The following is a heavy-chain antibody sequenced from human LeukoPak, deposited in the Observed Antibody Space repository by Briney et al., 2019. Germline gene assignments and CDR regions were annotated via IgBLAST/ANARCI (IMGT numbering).Heavy chain of an antibody. CDR3: ASRSSIWSGYQDTLYYFDS. D-gene: IGHD3-3*01. V-gene: IGHV4-59*01. CDR1: GGSISSYY. CDR2: IYYSGST. J-gene: IGHJ4*02. Sequence: KASETLSLTCTVSGGSISSYYWSWIRQPPGKRLEWIGHIYYSGSTNYNPSLKSRVTISVGTSKNQFSLKLSSVTAADTAVYYCASRSSIWSGYQDTLYYFDSWGQGTLVTVSS.